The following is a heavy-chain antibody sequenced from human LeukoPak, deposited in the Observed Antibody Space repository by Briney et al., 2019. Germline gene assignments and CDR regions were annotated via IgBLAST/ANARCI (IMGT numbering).Heavy chain of an antibody. Sequence: GSSVKLSCKASGGTFSSYSIIWGRQAPGQGRELMRRIIPILGIANYAQNFQGRDTITADKSTSTAYMELSCMRSEGAAVYYCALIAVASWGQGTLVTVSS. CDR3: ALIAVAS. D-gene: IGHD6-19*01. CDR2: IIPILGIA. V-gene: IGHV1-69*02. J-gene: IGHJ4*02. CDR1: GGTFSSYS.